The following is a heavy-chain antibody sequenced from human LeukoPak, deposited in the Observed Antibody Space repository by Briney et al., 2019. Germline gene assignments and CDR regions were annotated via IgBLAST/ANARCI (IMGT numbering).Heavy chain of an antibody. Sequence: GGSLRLSCTASGFTFGDYAMSWFRQAPGQGLEWVGFIRSKAYGGTTEYAASVKGRFTISRDDSKSIAYLQMNGLKTEDTAVYYCTRVPNSSSWYGVFDYWGQGTLVTVSS. CDR3: TRVPNSSSWYGVFDY. D-gene: IGHD6-13*01. V-gene: IGHV3-49*03. CDR2: IRSKAYGGTT. J-gene: IGHJ4*02. CDR1: GFTFGDYA.